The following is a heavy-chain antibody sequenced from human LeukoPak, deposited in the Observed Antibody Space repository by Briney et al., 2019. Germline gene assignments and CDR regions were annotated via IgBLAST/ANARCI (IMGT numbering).Heavy chain of an antibody. CDR1: GGSIRSTSYY. V-gene: IGHV4-39*01. Sequence: SETLSLTCTVSGGSIRSTSYYWGWIRQPPGKGLEWLGSVHYSGSTYDNPSLESRVTISVDTSKNQFSLKLISVTAADTAVYYCARRSTVAGRGRFDPWGQGTLVTVSS. J-gene: IGHJ5*02. D-gene: IGHD6-19*01. CDR3: ARRSTVAGRGRFDP. CDR2: VHYSGST.